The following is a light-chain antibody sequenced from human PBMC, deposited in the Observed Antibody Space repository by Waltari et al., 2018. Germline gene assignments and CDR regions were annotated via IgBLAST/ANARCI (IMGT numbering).Light chain of an antibody. V-gene: IGLV1-40*01. CDR2: CTR. J-gene: IGLJ2*01. CDR1: SSNIGAGYD. Sequence: QSVLTQPPSVSGAPGQRVTISCTGSSSNIGAGYDVHWYQQLPGTAPKLLIYCTRNRPSGVPDRFSGSKSGTSASLAITGLQAEDEADYYCQSYDSSLSGPVVFGGGTKLTVL. CDR3: QSYDSSLSGPVV.